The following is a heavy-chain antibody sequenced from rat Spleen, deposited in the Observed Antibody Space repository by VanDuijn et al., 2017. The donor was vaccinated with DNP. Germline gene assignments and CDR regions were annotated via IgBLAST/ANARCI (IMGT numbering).Heavy chain of an antibody. CDR3: ARGLNYGGYIYSWYFDF. CDR2: ISCSGST. D-gene: IGHD1-11*01. V-gene: IGHV3-1*01. Sequence: EVRFQESGPGLVKPSESLSLTCSVTGYSITSNYWGWIRKFPGNKMEYIGHISCSGSTNYNPSLRSRISITRDTSKNQFFLQLNSVTTEDTATYYCARGLNYGGYIYSWYFDFWGPGTMVTVSS. J-gene: IGHJ1*01. CDR1: GYSITSNY.